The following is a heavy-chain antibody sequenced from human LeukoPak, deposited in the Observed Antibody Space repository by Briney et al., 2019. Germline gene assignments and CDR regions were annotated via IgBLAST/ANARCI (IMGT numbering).Heavy chain of an antibody. CDR1: GFTFSYYT. CDR2: ISYDGSNE. Sequence: GGPLRLSCAASGFTFSYYTMHWVRQAPGKGLEWVAVISYDGSNEYYADSVKGRFTISRDNSKNTLYLQMNSLRVEDTAVYYCARVLNYYDSSGYYFSYWGQGTLVTVSS. J-gene: IGHJ4*02. V-gene: IGHV3-30*04. CDR3: ARVLNYYDSSGYYFSY. D-gene: IGHD3-22*01.